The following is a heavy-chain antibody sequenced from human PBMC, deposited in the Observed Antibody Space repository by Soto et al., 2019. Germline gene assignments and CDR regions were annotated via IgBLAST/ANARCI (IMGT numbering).Heavy chain of an antibody. Sequence: QVQVVQSGTEVKKPGASVKVSCKASGYTFTTFAVHWVRQAPGQRLEWMGWIKAGNGDTKYSQKFQGRVTFTRDISATTAYMELSSLGSGDTAVYYCARGSTVPHVDYWGQGTLVTVSS. J-gene: IGHJ4*02. CDR1: GYTFTTFA. D-gene: IGHD6-6*01. CDR2: IKAGNGDT. V-gene: IGHV1-3*01. CDR3: ARGSTVPHVDY.